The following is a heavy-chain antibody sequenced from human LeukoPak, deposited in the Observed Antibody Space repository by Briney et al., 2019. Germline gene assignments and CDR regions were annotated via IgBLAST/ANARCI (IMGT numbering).Heavy chain of an antibody. D-gene: IGHD2-8*01. Sequence: GGSLRLSCAASGFTFSSYCMSWVRPAPGKGLEWVANIKQDGSEKYYVDSVKGRFTISRDNAKNSLYLQMNSLIVEDTAVYYCARDPVSDRSFDYWGQGTLVTVSS. CDR2: IKQDGSEK. CDR1: GFTFSSYC. J-gene: IGHJ4*02. V-gene: IGHV3-7*01. CDR3: ARDPVSDRSFDY.